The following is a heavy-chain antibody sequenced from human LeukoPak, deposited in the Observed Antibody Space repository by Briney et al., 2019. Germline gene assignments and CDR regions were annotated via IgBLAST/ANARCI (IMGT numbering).Heavy chain of an antibody. CDR2: INWNGGNT. CDR1: GFTFDDYA. D-gene: IGHD3-22*01. Sequence: GGSLRLSCAASGFTFDDYAMNWVRQAPGKGLEWVSGINWNGGNTGYADSVKGRFTISRDKAKKSLYLQTNSLRAEDTALYYCAKDINYDSSGFPNYWGQGTLVTVSS. V-gene: IGHV3-20*04. CDR3: AKDINYDSSGFPNY. J-gene: IGHJ4*02.